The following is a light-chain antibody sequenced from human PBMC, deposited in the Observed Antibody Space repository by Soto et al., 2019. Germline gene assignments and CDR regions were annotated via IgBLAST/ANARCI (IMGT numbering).Light chain of an antibody. CDR3: QQVKTYPRT. V-gene: IGKV3-11*01. CDR2: GAS. J-gene: IGKJ4*01. CDR1: LSVSVY. Sequence: VVLTQSPATLSLSPGERATLSCRTSLSVSVYLDWYQQKPGQAPRLLIFGASTRATGIAARFSGSGSGTQFTLTIDSLQPEDFATYYCQQVKTYPRTFGGGTKVDIK.